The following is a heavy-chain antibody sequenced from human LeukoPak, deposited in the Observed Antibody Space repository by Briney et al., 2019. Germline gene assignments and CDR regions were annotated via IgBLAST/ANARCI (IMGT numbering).Heavy chain of an antibody. J-gene: IGHJ4*02. CDR3: ATTHLKRGYSGYDILY. CDR2: IIPIFGTA. D-gene: IGHD5-12*01. V-gene: IGHV1-69*01. Sequence: GASVKVSCKASGGTFSSYAIRWVRQAPGHGREWMGGIIPIFGTANYAQKFQGRVTITADESTSTAYMELSSLRSEDTAVYYCATTHLKRGYSGYDILYWGQGTLVTVSS. CDR1: GGTFSSYA.